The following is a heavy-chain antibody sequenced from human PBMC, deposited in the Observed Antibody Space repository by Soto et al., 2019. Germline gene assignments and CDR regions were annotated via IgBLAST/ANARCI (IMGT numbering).Heavy chain of an antibody. CDR3: ARGSRYCSSTSCYVNWFDP. J-gene: IGHJ5*02. CDR1: SGSFSGYY. CDR2: INHSGST. Sequence: PSETLSLTCAVYSGSFSGYYWSWIRQPPGKGLEWIGEINHSGSTNYNPSLKSRVTISVDTSKNQFSLKLSSVTAADTAVYYCARGSRYCSSTSCYVNWFDPWGQGTLVTVSS. V-gene: IGHV4-34*01. D-gene: IGHD2-2*01.